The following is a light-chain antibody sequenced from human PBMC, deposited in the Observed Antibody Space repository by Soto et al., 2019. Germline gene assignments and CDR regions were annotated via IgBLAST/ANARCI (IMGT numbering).Light chain of an antibody. CDR2: GAS. V-gene: IGKV3-20*01. Sequence: EIVLTQSPGTLSLSQGERATLSCRASQSVSRTYLAWYQQKPGRAARLLIYGASSRATGIPDRFSGSGSGTEFTLTISRLEPEDFAVYYCQQFGGSPRGTFGQGTKVEIK. J-gene: IGKJ1*01. CDR1: QSVSRTY. CDR3: QQFGGSPRGT.